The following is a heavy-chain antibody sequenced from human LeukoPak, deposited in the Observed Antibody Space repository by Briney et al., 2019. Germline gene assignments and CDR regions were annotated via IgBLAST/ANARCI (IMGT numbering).Heavy chain of an antibody. V-gene: IGHV4-39*01. J-gene: IGHJ4*02. D-gene: IGHD3-16*02. CDR2: IYYSGST. CDR3: ARGLGELSSYRHFDY. Sequence: PSETLSLTCTVSGGSISSSSYYWGWIRQPPGKGLEWIGSIYYSGSTYYNPSLKSRVTVSVDTSKNQFSLKLSSVTAADTAVYYCARGLGELSSYRHFDYWGQGTLVTVSS. CDR1: GGSISSSSYY.